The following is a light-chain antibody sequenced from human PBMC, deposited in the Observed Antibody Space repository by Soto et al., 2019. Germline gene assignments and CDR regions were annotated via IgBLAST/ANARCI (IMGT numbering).Light chain of an antibody. J-gene: IGKJ1*01. V-gene: IGKV3-20*01. CDR1: QSVDTTF. CDR2: GAS. CDR3: QQYMSSVT. Sequence: EIVLTQSPGSLSLSPGQRATLSCRASQSVDTTFFAWYQKKPGQAPRLLIYGASKRATGIPDRFSGRGSGQEFTLMISRLEPEAFAVDYCQQYMSSVTFGQGTKVEIK.